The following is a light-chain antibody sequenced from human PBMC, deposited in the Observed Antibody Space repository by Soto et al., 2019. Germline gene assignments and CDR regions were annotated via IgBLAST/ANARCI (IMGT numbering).Light chain of an antibody. CDR2: DAS. CDR1: QDISNN. Sequence: DIQMTQSPSSLSASIGDRVTITCQASQDISNNLNWYQQKPGKAPTLLIYDASNLKTGVPSRFRGSGSETDFTFTISSLQPEDIATYYCQQYFHRLLTFGGGTKVEI. J-gene: IGKJ4*01. CDR3: QQYFHRLLT. V-gene: IGKV1-33*01.